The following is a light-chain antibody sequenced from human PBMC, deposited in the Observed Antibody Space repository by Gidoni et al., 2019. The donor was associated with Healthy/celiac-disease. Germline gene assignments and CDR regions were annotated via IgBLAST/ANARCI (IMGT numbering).Light chain of an antibody. Sequence: DIQMTQSPSSLSASVGDRAWYQQKPEKAPKSLIYAASSLQSGVPSRFSGSGSGTYCTLTISSLQPEDFATYYCQQYNSYPFTCGPETKVDIK. CDR2: AAS. J-gene: IGKJ3*01. CDR3: QQYNSYPFT. V-gene: IGKV1D-16*01.